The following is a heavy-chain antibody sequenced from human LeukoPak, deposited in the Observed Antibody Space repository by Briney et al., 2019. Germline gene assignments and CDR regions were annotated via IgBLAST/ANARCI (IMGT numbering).Heavy chain of an antibody. Sequence: GGSLRLSCAAAGFIFSGYTMNWVRQAPGKGLEWVSGILGDGRTYYADSVKGRFTISRDNSKNTLYLQMNSLRTEDTAVYYCARDLYDYGSYWGQGTLVTVSS. D-gene: IGHD4/OR15-4a*01. CDR1: GFIFSGYT. CDR2: ILGDGRT. V-gene: IGHV3-66*01. CDR3: ARDLYDYGSY. J-gene: IGHJ4*02.